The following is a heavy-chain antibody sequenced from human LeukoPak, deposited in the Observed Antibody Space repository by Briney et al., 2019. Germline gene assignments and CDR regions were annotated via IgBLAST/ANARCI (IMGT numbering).Heavy chain of an antibody. J-gene: IGHJ4*01. CDR2: IYYSGST. V-gene: IGHV4-59*01. D-gene: IGHD1/OR15-1a*01. CDR1: GGSISSYY. Sequence: PSETLSLTCTVSGGSISSYYWSWIRQPPGKGLEWIGYIYYSGSTNYNPSLKSRVTISVDTSKNQFSLKLSSVTAADTAVYYCAKNRGKVDYLGQGTLGTVSS. CDR3: AKNRGKVDY.